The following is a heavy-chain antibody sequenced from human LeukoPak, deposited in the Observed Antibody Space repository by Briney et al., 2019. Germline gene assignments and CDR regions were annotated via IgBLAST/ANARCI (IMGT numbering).Heavy chain of an antibody. CDR1: GFTFSSYA. D-gene: IGHD3-10*01. Sequence: PGGSLRLSCAASGFTFSSYAMHWVRRAPGKGLEWVAVISYDGSNKYYADSVKGRFTISRDNSKNTLYLQMNSLRAEDTAVYYCARDGIVSRGGYYYYYYMDVWGKGTTVTVSS. J-gene: IGHJ6*03. CDR2: ISYDGSNK. CDR3: ARDGIVSRGGYYYYYYMDV. V-gene: IGHV3-30*04.